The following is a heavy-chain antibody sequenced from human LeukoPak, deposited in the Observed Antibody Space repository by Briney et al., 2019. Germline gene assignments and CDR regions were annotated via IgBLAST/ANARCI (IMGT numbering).Heavy chain of an antibody. CDR2: IIPIFGTA. CDR1: GGTFSSYA. Sequence: SVKVSCKASGGTFSSYAISWVRQAPGQGLEWMGGIIPIFGTANYAQKFQGRVTITADKSTSTAYMELSSLRSADTAVYYCARSGQPRSYYYGMDVWGKGTTVTVSS. V-gene: IGHV1-69*06. J-gene: IGHJ6*04. D-gene: IGHD1-1*01. CDR3: ARSGQPRSYYYGMDV.